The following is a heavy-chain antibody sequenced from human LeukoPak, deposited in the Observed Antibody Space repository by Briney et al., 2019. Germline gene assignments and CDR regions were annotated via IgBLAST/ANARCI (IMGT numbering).Heavy chain of an antibody. D-gene: IGHD5-24*01. CDR3: AASEDDYGDK. J-gene: IGHJ4*02. Sequence: PSETLSLTCTVSGASLSSSSYYWGWIRQPPGNGLEWIWSIYYSRTNYYNSSLKRRLTISVDTSKKQFSLQLSSVTAADTAVYYCAASEDDYGDKWGQGTLVTVSS. CDR2: IYYSRTN. V-gene: IGHV4-39*07. CDR1: GASLSSSSYY.